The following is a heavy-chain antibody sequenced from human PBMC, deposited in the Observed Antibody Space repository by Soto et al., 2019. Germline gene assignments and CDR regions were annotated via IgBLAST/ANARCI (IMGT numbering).Heavy chain of an antibody. CDR3: ARLPSRGSSWGRYHYYYMDV. D-gene: IGHD6-13*01. CDR2: IYYSGST. CDR1: GGSISNHY. V-gene: IGHV4-59*08. J-gene: IGHJ6*03. Sequence: SETLSLTCSVSGGSISNHYWSWIRQPPGKGLEWIGYIYYSGSTNYNPSLKSRVTISVDTSKNQFSLKLSSVTAADTAVYYCARLPSRGSSWGRYHYYYMDVWDKGTTVTVSS.